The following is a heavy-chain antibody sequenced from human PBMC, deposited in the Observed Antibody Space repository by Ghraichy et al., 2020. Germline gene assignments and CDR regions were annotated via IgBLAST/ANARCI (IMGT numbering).Heavy chain of an antibody. V-gene: IGHV1-2*02. Sequence: VKVSCKASGDIFNDYNIHWVRQAPGQGLEWMGWINPSGGTNYAQRFQGRVTMTRETSITTAYMEVSGLRSDDTAVYFCARGPAATARNWLDPWGQGTLVTVSS. J-gene: IGHJ5*02. CDR2: INPSGGT. D-gene: IGHD2-21*02. CDR3: ARGPAATARNWLDP. CDR1: GDIFNDYN.